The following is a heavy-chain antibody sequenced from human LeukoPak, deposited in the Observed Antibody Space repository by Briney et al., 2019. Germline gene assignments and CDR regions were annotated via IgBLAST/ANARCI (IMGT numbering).Heavy chain of an antibody. CDR1: GGSISSYY. CDR2: ISYSGST. J-gene: IGHJ5*02. V-gene: IGHV4-59*01. Sequence: SETLSLTCTVSGGSISSYYWSWIRQPPGKGLEWIGYISYSGSTNYNPSLKSRVTISVDTSKNQFSLTLSSVTAADTAVYYCARVPLYYDSSGVGWFDPWGQGTLVTVSS. CDR3: ARVPLYYDSSGVGWFDP. D-gene: IGHD3-22*01.